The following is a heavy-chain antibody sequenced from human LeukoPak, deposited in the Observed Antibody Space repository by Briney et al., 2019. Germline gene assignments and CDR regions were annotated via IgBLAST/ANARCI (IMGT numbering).Heavy chain of an antibody. V-gene: IGHV3-21*01. Sequence: GGSLRLSCAASGFTFSSYSMNWVRQAPGKGLEWVSSISSSSSYIYYADSVKGRFTISRDNAKNSLYLQMNSLRAEDTAVYYCARDSMVRGVIRYFDYWGQGTLVTVPS. CDR2: ISSSSSYI. CDR3: ARDSMVRGVIRYFDY. J-gene: IGHJ4*02. CDR1: GFTFSSYS. D-gene: IGHD3-10*01.